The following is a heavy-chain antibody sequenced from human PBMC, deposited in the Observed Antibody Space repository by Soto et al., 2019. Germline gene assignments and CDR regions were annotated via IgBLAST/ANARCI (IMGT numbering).Heavy chain of an antibody. CDR1: GGSISSYY. J-gene: IGHJ4*02. Sequence: PSETLSLTCTVSGGSISSYYWSWIRQPPGKGLEWIGYIYYSGSTNYNPSLKSRVTISVDTSKNQFSLKLSSVTAADTAVYYCARDGRGVIPFDYWGQGTLVTVSS. CDR3: ARDGRGVIPFDY. CDR2: IYYSGST. D-gene: IGHD3-10*01. V-gene: IGHV4-59*01.